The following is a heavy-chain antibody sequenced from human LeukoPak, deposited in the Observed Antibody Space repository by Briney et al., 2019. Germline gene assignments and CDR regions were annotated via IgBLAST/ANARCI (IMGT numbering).Heavy chain of an antibody. CDR2: IYHSGST. CDR3: ARDKWLRYYYDSSGYTP. V-gene: IGHV4-38-2*02. Sequence: KTSETLSLTCTVSGYSISSGYYWGWIRQPPGKGLEWIGSIYHSGSTYYNPSLKSRVTISVDTSKNQFSLKLSSVTAADTAVYYCARDKWLRYYYDSSGYTPWGQGTLVTVSS. J-gene: IGHJ5*02. D-gene: IGHD3-22*01. CDR1: GYSISSGYY.